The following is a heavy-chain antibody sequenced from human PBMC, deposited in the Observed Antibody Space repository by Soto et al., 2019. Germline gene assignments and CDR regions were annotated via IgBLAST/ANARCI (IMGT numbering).Heavy chain of an antibody. CDR3: ARGEGDTAMVYFDY. CDR2: IYYSGST. Sequence: SDTLSLTCPVSGISISRYYWIWLRPPPGKGLEWIGYIYYSGSTNYNPSLKSRVTISVDTSKNQFSLKLSSVTAADTAVYYCARGEGDTAMVYFDYWGQGTLVTVSS. CDR1: GISISRYY. J-gene: IGHJ4*02. V-gene: IGHV4-59*01. D-gene: IGHD5-18*01.